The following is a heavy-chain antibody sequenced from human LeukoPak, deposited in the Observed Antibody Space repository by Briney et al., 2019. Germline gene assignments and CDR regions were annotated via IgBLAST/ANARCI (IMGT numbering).Heavy chain of an antibody. V-gene: IGHV3-49*04. J-gene: IGHJ3*02. Sequence: PGRSPRLSCTASGFTFGDYAMSWVRQAPGKGLEWVGFIRSKAYGGTTEYAASVKGRFTISRDDSKSIAYLQMNSLKTEDTAVYYCTRETPSPAVTDAFDIWGQGTMVTVSS. CDR2: IRSKAYGGTT. CDR1: GFTFGDYA. CDR3: TRETPSPAVTDAFDI. D-gene: IGHD4-17*01.